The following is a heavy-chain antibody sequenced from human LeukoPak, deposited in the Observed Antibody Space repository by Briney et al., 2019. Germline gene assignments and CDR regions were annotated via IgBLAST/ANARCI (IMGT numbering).Heavy chain of an antibody. V-gene: IGHV3-30*03. CDR1: GFTVSGSY. CDR2: ISYDGSNK. Sequence: PGGSLRLSCAASGFTVSGSYMSWVRQAPGKGLEWVAVISYDGSNKYYADSVKGRFTISRDTPKNTLYLQMNSLRVEDTVVYYCASWPVGWYGEDSWGQGTLVTVSS. D-gene: IGHD6-19*01. J-gene: IGHJ4*02. CDR3: ASWPVGWYGEDS.